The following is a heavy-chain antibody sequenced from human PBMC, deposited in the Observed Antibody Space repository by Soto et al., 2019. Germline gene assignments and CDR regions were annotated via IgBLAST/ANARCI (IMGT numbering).Heavy chain of an antibody. J-gene: IGHJ3*02. CDR2: ISYDGSNK. D-gene: IGHD3-10*01. Sequence: QVQLVESGGGVVQPGRSLRLSCAASGFTFSSYGMHWVRQAPGKGLEWVAVISYDGSNKYYADSVKGRFTISRDNSKNTLYLQMNSLRAEDTAVYYCAKGSLEVRGVYDAFDIWGQGTMVTVSS. CDR1: GFTFSSYG. V-gene: IGHV3-30*18. CDR3: AKGSLEVRGVYDAFDI.